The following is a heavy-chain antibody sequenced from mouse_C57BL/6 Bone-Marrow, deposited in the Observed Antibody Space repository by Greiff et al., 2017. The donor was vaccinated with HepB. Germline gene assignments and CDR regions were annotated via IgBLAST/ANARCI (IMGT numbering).Heavy chain of an antibody. V-gene: IGHV5-4*01. J-gene: IGHJ3*01. CDR1: GFTFSSYA. Sequence: DVMLVESGGGLVKPGGSLKLSCAASGFTFSSYAMSWVRQTPEKRLAWVATISDGGSYTYYPDNVKGRFTISRDNAKNNLSLQMSHLKSDDTSMYYCARDGIYDSYWGQGTLVTVSA. D-gene: IGHD1-1*02. CDR2: ISDGGSYT. CDR3: ARDGIYDSY.